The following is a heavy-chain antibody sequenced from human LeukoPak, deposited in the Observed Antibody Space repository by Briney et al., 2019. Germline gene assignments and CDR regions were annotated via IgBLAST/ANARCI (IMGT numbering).Heavy chain of an antibody. J-gene: IGHJ4*02. CDR3: ARFGYDYHFDY. D-gene: IGHD5-12*01. CDR1: GGSTSSGGYS. V-gene: IGHV4-30-2*01. CDR2: IYHSGST. Sequence: PSQTLSLTCAVSGGSTSSGGYSWSWIRQPPGKGLEWIVYIYHSGSTYYNPSLKSRVTISVDRSKNQFSLKLSSVTAADTAVYYCARFGYDYHFDYWGQGTLVTVSS.